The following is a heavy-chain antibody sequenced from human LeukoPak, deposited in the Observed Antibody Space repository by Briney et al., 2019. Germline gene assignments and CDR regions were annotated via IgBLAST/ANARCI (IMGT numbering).Heavy chain of an antibody. D-gene: IGHD3-16*01. J-gene: IGHJ4*02. V-gene: IGHV5-51*01. CDR1: GYSYTTSS. CDR2: IYPADSDT. CDR3: ASDSVCWSSY. Sequence: GESLKISFKGSGYSYTTSSIGWARQTPGKGLEWMGIIYPADSDTRYSPSFQGQVAISADKSSSTAYLQWSNLKASDSAMSFCASDSVCWSSYWGQGTLVTVSS.